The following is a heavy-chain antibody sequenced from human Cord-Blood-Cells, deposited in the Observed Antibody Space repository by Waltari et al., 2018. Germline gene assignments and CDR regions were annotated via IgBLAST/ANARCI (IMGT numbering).Heavy chain of an antibody. J-gene: IGHJ4*02. Sequence: QLQLQESGPGLVKPSETLSLTCTVSGGSLSSSSYYWGWIRQPPGMGLEWVGRIYYSGSTNYTPSLKRRVTISVDTSKIQFSLKLSSVTAADTAVYYCARRYGGYVDYWGQGTLVTVSS. CDR2: IYYSGST. D-gene: IGHD1-26*01. V-gene: IGHV4-39*01. CDR3: ARRYGGYVDY. CDR1: GGSLSSSSYY.